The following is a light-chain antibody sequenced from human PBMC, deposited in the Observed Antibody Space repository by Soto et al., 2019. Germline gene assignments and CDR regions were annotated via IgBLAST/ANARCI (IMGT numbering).Light chain of an antibody. CDR3: QQYNSYPWT. Sequence: DIQTTQSPSTLSASVGERVTMTCRASQSISSWLAWYQQKPGKAPKLLIYDASSLESGVPSRFSGSGSGTEFTLTISSLQPDDFATYYCQQYNSYPWTFGQGTKVDIK. J-gene: IGKJ1*01. CDR1: QSISSW. CDR2: DAS. V-gene: IGKV1-5*01.